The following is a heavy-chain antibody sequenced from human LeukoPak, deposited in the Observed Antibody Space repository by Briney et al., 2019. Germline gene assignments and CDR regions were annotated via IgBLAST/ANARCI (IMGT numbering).Heavy chain of an antibody. Sequence: SETLSLTCTVSGGSISSYYWSWIRQPPGKGLEWIGYIYYSGSTNYNPSLKSRVTISVDTSKNQFSLKLSSVTAADTAVYYCARKWALYYYDSSGYFGYWGQGTLVTVSS. V-gene: IGHV4-59*01. CDR3: ARKWALYYYDSSGYFGY. CDR2: IYYSGST. J-gene: IGHJ4*02. D-gene: IGHD3-22*01. CDR1: GGSISSYY.